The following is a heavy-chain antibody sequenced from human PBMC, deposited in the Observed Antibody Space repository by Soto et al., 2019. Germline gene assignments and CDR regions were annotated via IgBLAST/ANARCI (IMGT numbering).Heavy chain of an antibody. CDR2: ITDSGDDT. V-gene: IGHV3-23*01. CDR1: GFTFNNYA. Sequence: PGGSLRLSCAASGFTFNNYAVGWVRQAPGKGLEWVSAITDSGDDTYYIDSVKGRFTISRDNSKSTLYLQMNSLRAEDTAIYYCAKLGSSSWSPHYYFDYWGQGTLVTVSS. J-gene: IGHJ4*02. D-gene: IGHD2-2*01. CDR3: AKLGSSSWSPHYYFDY.